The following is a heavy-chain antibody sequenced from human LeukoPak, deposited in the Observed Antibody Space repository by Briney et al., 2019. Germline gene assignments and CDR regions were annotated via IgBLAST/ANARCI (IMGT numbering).Heavy chain of an antibody. D-gene: IGHD6-13*01. CDR3: AREQQLVPDTFDP. Sequence: GGSLRLSCAASGFTFSSYWMHWVRQAPGKGLVWVSRINSDGSSTSYADSVKGRFTISRDNAKNTLHLQMNSLRAEDTAVYYCAREQQLVPDTFDPWGQGTLVTVSS. CDR1: GFTFSSYW. V-gene: IGHV3-74*01. J-gene: IGHJ5*02. CDR2: INSDGSST.